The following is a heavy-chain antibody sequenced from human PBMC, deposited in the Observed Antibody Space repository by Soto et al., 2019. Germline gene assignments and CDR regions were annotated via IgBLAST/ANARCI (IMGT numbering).Heavy chain of an antibody. J-gene: IGHJ4*02. D-gene: IGHD3-22*01. CDR2: INPNSGGT. CDR3: ARDANYYDSSGYSVFDY. V-gene: IGHV1-2*04. Sequence: RSSVKVSCKASGYTFTGYYMHWVRQAPGQGLEWMGWINPNSGGTNYAQKFQGWVTMTRDTSISTAYMELSRLRSDDTAVYYCARDANYYDSSGYSVFDYWGQGTLVTVSS. CDR1: GYTFTGYY.